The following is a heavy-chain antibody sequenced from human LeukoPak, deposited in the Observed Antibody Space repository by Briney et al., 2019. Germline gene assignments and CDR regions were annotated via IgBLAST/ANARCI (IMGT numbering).Heavy chain of an antibody. CDR1: GGSISSGNYY. J-gene: IGHJ4*02. V-gene: IGHV4-61*02. CDR2: IYSRGRT. D-gene: IGHD3-9*01. Sequence: PSQTLSPTCNVAGGSISSGNYYWSWIRQPAGKGLEWIGRIYSRGRTNYNPSLKSRVPISVDTSKNRFSLNLSAVTATDTAVYYFARDIRTTDWTKFDYWGQGTLVTVSS. CDR3: ARDIRTTDWTKFDY.